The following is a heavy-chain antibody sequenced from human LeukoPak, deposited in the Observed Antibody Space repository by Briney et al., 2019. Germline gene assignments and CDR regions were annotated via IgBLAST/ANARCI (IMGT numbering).Heavy chain of an antibody. J-gene: IGHJ4*02. CDR2: ISYDGSNK. V-gene: IGHV3-30*18. CDR3: AKAPWYYGSGSYFGGLDY. CDR1: GFTFSSYG. Sequence: GGSLRLSCAASGFTFSSYGMHWVRQAPGKGLEWVAVISYDGSNKYYADSVKGRFTISRDNSKNTLYLQMNSPRAEDTTVYYCAKAPWYYGSGSYFGGLDYWGQGTLVTVSS. D-gene: IGHD3-10*01.